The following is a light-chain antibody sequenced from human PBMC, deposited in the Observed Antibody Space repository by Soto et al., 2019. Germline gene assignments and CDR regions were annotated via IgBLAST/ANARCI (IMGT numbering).Light chain of an antibody. J-gene: IGKJ1*01. CDR1: QSISSF. V-gene: IGKV1-39*01. CDR3: QQSYNTLRT. Sequence: DIQMTQSPSSLSASVGDRVTITCRANQSISSFLNSYQQKPGKAPELLIYAASSLQSGVPSRFSGSGSGTDFTLPISSLQPEDFATYYCQQSYNTLRTFGQGTKGEIK. CDR2: AAS.